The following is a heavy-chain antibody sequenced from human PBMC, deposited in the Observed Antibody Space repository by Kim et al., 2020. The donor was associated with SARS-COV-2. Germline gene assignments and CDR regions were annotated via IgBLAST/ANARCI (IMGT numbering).Heavy chain of an antibody. Sequence: SETLSLTCTVSGGSISSYYWSWIRQPPGKGLEWIGYIYYSGSTNYNPSLKSRVTISVDTSKNQFSLKLSSVTAADTAVYYCARGAIAGYYYYYGMDVWGQETTVTVSS. J-gene: IGHJ6*02. CDR1: GGSISSYY. CDR2: IYYSGST. V-gene: IGHV4-59*13. CDR3: ARGAIAGYYYYYGMDV.